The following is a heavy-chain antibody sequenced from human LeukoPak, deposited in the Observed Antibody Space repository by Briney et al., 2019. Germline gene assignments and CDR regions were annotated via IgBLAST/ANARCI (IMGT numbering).Heavy chain of an antibody. CDR3: ARGPFNWNDFYYYYMDV. CDR2: IIPIFGTA. Sequence: ASVKVSCKASGGTFSSYAISWVRQAPGQGLEWMGGIIPIFGTANYAQKFQGRVTIITDESTSTAYMELSSLRSEDTAVYYCARGPFNWNDFYYYYMDVWGKGTTVTVSS. CDR1: GGTFSSYA. J-gene: IGHJ6*03. D-gene: IGHD1-20*01. V-gene: IGHV1-69*05.